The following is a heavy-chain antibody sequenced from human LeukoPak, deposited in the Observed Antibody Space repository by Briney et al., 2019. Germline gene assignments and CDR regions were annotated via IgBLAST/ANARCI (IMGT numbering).Heavy chain of an antibody. D-gene: IGHD4-17*01. J-gene: IGHJ3*02. V-gene: IGHV3-48*03. Sequence: GGSLRLSCAASGFTFNSFGMNWFRQAPGKGLEWIPYINSVGGTTFYADSVKGRFTITRDNANNTLYLQMYYCARSHMYGDYGEDIWGHGTVVAVSS. CDR2: INSVGGTT. CDR1: GFTFNSFG. CDR3: EDI.